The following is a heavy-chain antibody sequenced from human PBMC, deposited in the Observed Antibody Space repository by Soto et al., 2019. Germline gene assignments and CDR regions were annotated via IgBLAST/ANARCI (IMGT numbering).Heavy chain of an antibody. J-gene: IGHJ6*02. CDR1: GFTFSSHA. D-gene: IGHD2-15*01. CDR2: ISGSGAYT. Sequence: EVQLLESGGGLVQPGGSLRLSCAASGFTFSSHAMSWVRQAPGRGLEWVSGISGSGAYTYYADSVKGRFTLSRDSSKNTLYLQMNSLRAEDTAVYYCARVWGGYCSRGTCYSPYYYYGMDVWGQGTTVTVSS. V-gene: IGHV3-23*01. CDR3: ARVWGGYCSRGTCYSPYYYYGMDV.